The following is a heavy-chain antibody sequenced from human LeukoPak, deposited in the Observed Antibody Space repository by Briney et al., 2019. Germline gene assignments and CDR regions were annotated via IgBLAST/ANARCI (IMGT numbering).Heavy chain of an antibody. J-gene: IGHJ5*02. Sequence: LVKVSCKASGGTFSSYAISWVRQAPGQGLEWMGGNIPIFGTANYAQKFQGRVTITADESTSTAYMELSSLRSEDTAVYYCARSVGMVRVNWFDPWGQGTLVTVSS. CDR3: ARSVGMVRVNWFDP. D-gene: IGHD3-10*01. V-gene: IGHV1-69*13. CDR2: NIPIFGTA. CDR1: GGTFSSYA.